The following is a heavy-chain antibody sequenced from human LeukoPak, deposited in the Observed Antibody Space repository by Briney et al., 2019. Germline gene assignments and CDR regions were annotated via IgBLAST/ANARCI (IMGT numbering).Heavy chain of an antibody. CDR1: GFTFSSYW. V-gene: IGHV3-74*01. J-gene: IGHJ4*02. CDR3: ASLTGYYSGDY. D-gene: IGHD3-9*01. CDR2: INSDGSTT. Sequence: GGSLRLSCAASGFTFSSYWMHWVRQVPGKGLVWVSRINSDGSTTNYADSVKGRFTISRDNAKNSLYLQMNSLRAEDTAVYYCASLTGYYSGDYWGQGTLVTVSS.